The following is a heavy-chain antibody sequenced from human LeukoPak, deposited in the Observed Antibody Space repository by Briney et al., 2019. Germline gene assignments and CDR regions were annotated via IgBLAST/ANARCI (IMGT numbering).Heavy chain of an antibody. CDR2: ISYDGSNK. Sequence: PGGSLRLSCAASGFTFSSYAMHWVRQAPGKGLEWVAVISYDGSNKYYADSVKGRFTISRDNSKNTLYLQMNSLRAEDTAVYYCAKDGLRQLVGAGYYYYYYMDVWGKGTTVTVSS. J-gene: IGHJ6*03. CDR3: AKDGLRQLVGAGYYYYYYMDV. D-gene: IGHD6-6*01. CDR1: GFTFSSYA. V-gene: IGHV3-30*04.